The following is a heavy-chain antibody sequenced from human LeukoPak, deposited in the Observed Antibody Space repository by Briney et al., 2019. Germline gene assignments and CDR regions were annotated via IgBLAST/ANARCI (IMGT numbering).Heavy chain of an antibody. Sequence: GGSLRLSCAASGFSFSSYEMNWVRQAPGEGLEWVSYISSGGSTIYYADSVKGRFTISRHNAKNSLYLQLNSLRAEDTAVYYCARESLGTVDYWGQGTLVTVSS. CDR1: GFSFSSYE. D-gene: IGHD7-27*01. CDR3: ARESLGTVDY. V-gene: IGHV3-48*03. CDR2: ISSGGSTI. J-gene: IGHJ4*02.